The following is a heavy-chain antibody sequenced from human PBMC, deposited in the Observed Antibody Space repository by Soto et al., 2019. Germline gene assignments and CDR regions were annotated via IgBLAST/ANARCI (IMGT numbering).Heavy chain of an antibody. D-gene: IGHD6-13*01. CDR2: ISSSGSTI. V-gene: IGHV3-48*03. Sequence: EVQLVESGGGLVQPGGSLRLSCAASGFTFSSYEMNWVRQAPGKGLEWVSYISSSGSTIYYADSVKGRFTISRDNATNSLYLQTNSLRAEDTAVYYCARRSYSSSCGGFDYWGQGSLVAVSS. CDR3: ARRSYSSSCGGFDY. J-gene: IGHJ4*02. CDR1: GFTFSSYE.